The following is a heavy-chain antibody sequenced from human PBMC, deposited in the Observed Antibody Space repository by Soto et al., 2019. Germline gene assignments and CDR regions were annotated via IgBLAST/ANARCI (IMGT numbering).Heavy chain of an antibody. D-gene: IGHD3-10*01. CDR3: ARGYYYGSGSDPTAYYYGMDV. V-gene: IGHV4-34*01. J-gene: IGHJ6*02. Sequence: SETLSLTCAVYEGSFSRYYWSWIRQPPGKGLEWIGEINHSGSTNYNPSLKSRVTISVDTSKNQFSLKLSSVTAADTAVYYCARGYYYGSGSDPTAYYYGMDVWGQGTTVTVSS. CDR1: EGSFSRYY. CDR2: INHSGST.